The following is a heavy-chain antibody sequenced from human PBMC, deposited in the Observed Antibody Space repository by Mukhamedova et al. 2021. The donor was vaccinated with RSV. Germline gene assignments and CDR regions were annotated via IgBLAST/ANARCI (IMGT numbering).Heavy chain of an antibody. Sequence: YYADSAKGRFAISRDTSKSTLYLQMSSLRVEDTAVYYCARDNGDTSSYVIFDFRGQGTLVTVSS. D-gene: IGHD2-2*01. V-gene: IGHV3-23*05. CDR3: ARDNGDTSSYVIFDF. J-gene: IGHJ4*02.